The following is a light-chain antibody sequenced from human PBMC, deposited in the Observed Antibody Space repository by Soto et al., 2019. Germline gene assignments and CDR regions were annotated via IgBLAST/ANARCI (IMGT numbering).Light chain of an antibody. J-gene: IGKJ3*01. CDR1: QSISSY. Sequence: DIQMTQSPSSLSASVGDRVTITCRASQSISSYLNWYQQKPGKAPKLLIYAASVLQSGVPSRFSGSGSGTEFTLTISSLQPDNFATYYCQQYNSYLFTFGPGTKVDIK. V-gene: IGKV1-39*01. CDR3: QQYNSYLFT. CDR2: AAS.